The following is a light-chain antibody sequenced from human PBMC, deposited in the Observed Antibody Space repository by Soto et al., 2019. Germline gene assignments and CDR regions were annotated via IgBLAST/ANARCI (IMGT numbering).Light chain of an antibody. Sequence: SCTGXSSDVGGYNYVSWYQQHPGKAPKLMIYDLTNRPSGVSNRFSGSKSGNTASLTISGLQADDEADYYCSSYTSSNTYVFGTGTKLTVL. CDR2: DLT. CDR1: SSDVGGYNY. CDR3: SSYTSSNTYV. V-gene: IGLV2-14*03. J-gene: IGLJ1*01.